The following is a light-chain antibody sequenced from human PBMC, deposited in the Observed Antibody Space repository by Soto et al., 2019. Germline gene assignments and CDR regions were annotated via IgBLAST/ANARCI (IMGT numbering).Light chain of an antibody. CDR2: EVS. Sequence: QSVLTQPASVSGSPGQSITISCTGTSSDVGAYNYVSWYHQHPGKAPKLMIYEVSNRPSGVSNRFSGSKSGNTASLTISGLQAEDEADYYCSSYTSSNTYVFGTGTKLTVL. CDR3: SSYTSSNTYV. J-gene: IGLJ1*01. V-gene: IGLV2-14*01. CDR1: SSDVGAYNY.